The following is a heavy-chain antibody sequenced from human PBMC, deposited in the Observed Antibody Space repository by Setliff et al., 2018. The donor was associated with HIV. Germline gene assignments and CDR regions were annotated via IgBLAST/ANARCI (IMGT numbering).Heavy chain of an antibody. CDR1: RGTLRSYS. CDR2: IIPIFGTA. Sequence: SLKVSCKASRGTLRSYSISWVRQAPGQGLEWMGGIIPIFGTANYEQKFQGRVTITRDTSASTAYMELSSLRPEDTAVYYCASPTAIPHWGQGTLVTVSS. J-gene: IGHJ4*02. D-gene: IGHD2-21*02. CDR3: ASPTAIPH. V-gene: IGHV1-69*05.